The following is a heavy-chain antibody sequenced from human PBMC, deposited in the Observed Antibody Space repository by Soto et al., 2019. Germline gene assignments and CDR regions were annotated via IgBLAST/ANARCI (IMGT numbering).Heavy chain of an antibody. J-gene: IGHJ4*02. CDR3: ASRDPGTSVDY. V-gene: IGHV4-4*02. Sequence: SETLSLTCAVSGGSFTSNNWWTWVRQPPGQGLEWIGEIYRTGSTNYNPSLKSRVTISLDKSENQFSLKVTSLTAADTAVYYCASRDPGTSVDYWGRGTLVTVSS. CDR2: IYRTGST. D-gene: IGHD1-7*01. CDR1: GGSFTSNNW.